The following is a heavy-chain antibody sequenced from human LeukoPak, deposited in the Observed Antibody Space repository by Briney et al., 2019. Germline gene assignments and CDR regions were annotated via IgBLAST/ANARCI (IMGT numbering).Heavy chain of an antibody. CDR2: IYHSGST. CDR1: GGSISSGGYS. CDR3: ARAGAVAYIIDY. J-gene: IGHJ4*02. Sequence: SQTLSLTCAVSGGSISSGGYSWSWIRQPRGKGLEWIGYIYHSGSTYYNPSLKSRVTISVDRSKNQFSLKLSSVTAADTAVYYCARAGAVAYIIDYWGQGTLVTVSS. V-gene: IGHV4-30-2*01. D-gene: IGHD6-19*01.